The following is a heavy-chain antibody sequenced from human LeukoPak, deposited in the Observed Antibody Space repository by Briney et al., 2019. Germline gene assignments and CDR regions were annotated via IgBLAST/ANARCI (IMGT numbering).Heavy chain of an antibody. V-gene: IGHV6-1*01. CDR2: TYYRSKWYN. Sequence: SQTLSLTCVVSGDSVSSKNGAWNWIRQSPSRGLEWLGRTYYRSKWYNDYAESMEGRMTISQDTSKNQYSLHLNSVTPDDTAVYYCARDFGTTGWHTFDYWGQGTLVTVTS. D-gene: IGHD6-19*01. J-gene: IGHJ4*02. CDR1: GDSVSSKNGA. CDR3: ARDFGTTGWHTFDY.